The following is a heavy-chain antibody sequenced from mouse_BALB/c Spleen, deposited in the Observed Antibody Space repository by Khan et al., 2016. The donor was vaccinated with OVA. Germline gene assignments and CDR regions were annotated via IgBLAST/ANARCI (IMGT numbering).Heavy chain of an antibody. CDR1: GYTFTSYV. Sequence: VQLQQSGPELVKPGASVKMSCKASGYTFTSYVMHWLRQKPGQGLEWIGYIYPYNDDTKYNEKFKGKATLTSAKSSSPAYMELGSLTSEYSAVYDCAKNDRYDVYFDYCVQGTTLTVSS. V-gene: IGHV1S136*01. D-gene: IGHD2-14*01. J-gene: IGHJ2*01. CDR3: AKNDRYDVYFDY. CDR2: IYPYNDDT.